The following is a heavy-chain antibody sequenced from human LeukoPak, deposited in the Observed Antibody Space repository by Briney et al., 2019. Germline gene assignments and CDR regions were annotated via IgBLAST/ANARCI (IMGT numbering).Heavy chain of an antibody. CDR1: GITFDGSP. V-gene: IGHV3-73*01. CDR2: IRSKTNNYAT. Sequence: GGSLTLSCAASGITFDGSPIHWVRQHSGEGLEWVGRIRSKTNNYATGYAASVKGRFLISRDNSKNMSYLQMNSLKTEDTAVYYCQAYYYYYMDVWGKGTTVTVS. CDR3: QAYYYYYMDV. J-gene: IGHJ6*03.